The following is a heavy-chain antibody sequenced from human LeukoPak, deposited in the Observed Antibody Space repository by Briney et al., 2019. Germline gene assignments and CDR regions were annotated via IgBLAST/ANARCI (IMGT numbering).Heavy chain of an antibody. Sequence: GGSLRLSCAASGFTFSSYAMSWVRQAPGKGLEWGSAISGSGGSTYYADSVKGRFTISRDNSKNTLYLRMNSLRAEDTAVYYCAKDKQSLGITIFGVVAYYFDYWGQGTLVTVSS. CDR2: ISGSGGST. CDR1: GFTFSSYA. J-gene: IGHJ4*02. V-gene: IGHV3-23*01. CDR3: AKDKQSLGITIFGVVAYYFDY. D-gene: IGHD3-3*01.